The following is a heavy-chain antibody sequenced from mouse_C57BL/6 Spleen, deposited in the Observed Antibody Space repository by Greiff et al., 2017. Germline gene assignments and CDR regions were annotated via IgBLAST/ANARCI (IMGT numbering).Heavy chain of an antibody. J-gene: IGHJ1*03. V-gene: IGHV7-3*01. Sequence: EVQLVESGGGLVQPGGSLSLSCAASGFTFTDYYMRWVRQPPGQALEWLGFIRNTANGYTTEYSASVKGRFTISRDNSQSSLDRQMNALRAEDRATYYGARYLSSYRYCDVWGTGTADTVSS. D-gene: IGHD1-1*01. CDR2: IRNTANGYTT. CDR1: GFTFTDYY. CDR3: ARYLSSYRYCDV.